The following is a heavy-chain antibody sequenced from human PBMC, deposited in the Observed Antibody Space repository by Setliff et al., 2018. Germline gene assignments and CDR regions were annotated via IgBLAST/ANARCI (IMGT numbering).Heavy chain of an antibody. CDR1: DFSINSCYY. J-gene: IGHJ4*02. CDR3: AWAYSGSQYPHYFEF. CDR2: TYYSGDT. Sequence: PSETLSLTCSVSDFSINSCYYWSWRRQPPGKGLEYIGFTYYSGDTTYNPSLKSRVTISVDTSKNQLSMKLTSVTAADTAVYYCAWAYSGSQYPHYFEFWGQGTLVTVSS. D-gene: IGHD1-26*01. V-gene: IGHV4-59*01.